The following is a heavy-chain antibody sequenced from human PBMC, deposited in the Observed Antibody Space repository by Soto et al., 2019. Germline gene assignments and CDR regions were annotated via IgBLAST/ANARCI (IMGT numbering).Heavy chain of an antibody. J-gene: IGHJ4*02. Sequence: SETLSLTCAVSSGSISSSNWWSWVRQPPGKGLEWIGEIYHSGSTNYNPSLKSRVTISVDKSKNQFSLKLSSVTAADTAVYYCARLLGYCSSTSCYGFDYWGQGTLVTVS. D-gene: IGHD2-2*01. CDR3: ARLLGYCSSTSCYGFDY. CDR1: SGSISSSNW. CDR2: IYHSGST. V-gene: IGHV4-4*02.